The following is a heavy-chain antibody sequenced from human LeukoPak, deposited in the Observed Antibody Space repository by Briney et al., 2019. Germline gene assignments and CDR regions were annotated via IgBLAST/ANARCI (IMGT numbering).Heavy chain of an antibody. V-gene: IGHV3-21*01. J-gene: IGHJ6*03. CDR2: ISSSSRDI. CDR1: GFTFSSYT. Sequence: GGSLRLSCAASGFTFSSYTMNWVRQAPGKGLEWVAAISSSSRDIFYADSVKGRFSISRDNAKNTLYLQMNSLRAEDTAVYYCANGYCTNGVCYPYYYYYMDVWGKGTTVTVSS. D-gene: IGHD2-8*01. CDR3: ANGYCTNGVCYPYYYYYMDV.